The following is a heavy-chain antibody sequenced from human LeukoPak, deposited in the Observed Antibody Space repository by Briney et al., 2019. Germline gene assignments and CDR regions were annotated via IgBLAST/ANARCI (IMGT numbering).Heavy chain of an antibody. CDR1: GFTFSSYA. J-gene: IGHJ4*01. V-gene: IGHV3-23*01. D-gene: IGHD3-10*01. Sequence: GGSLRLSCAASGFTFSSYAVSWVRQAPGKGLEWVSAISGSGGSTYYPDSVKGRFTISRDNSKNTLYLQMNSLRVEDTAIYYCAKDRFASGSYDYWAQGTLVTVSS. CDR3: AKDRFASGSYDY. CDR2: ISGSGGST.